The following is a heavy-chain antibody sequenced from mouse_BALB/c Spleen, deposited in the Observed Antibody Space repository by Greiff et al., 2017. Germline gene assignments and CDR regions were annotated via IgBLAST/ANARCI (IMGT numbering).Heavy chain of an antibody. CDR2: ISDGGSYT. Sequence: EVQRVESGGGLVKPGGSLKLSCAASGFTFSDYYMYWVRQTPEKRLEWVATISDGGSYTYYPDSVKGRFTISRDNAKNNLYLQMSSLKSEDTAMYYCARGHYDYETAWFAYWGQGTLVTVSA. V-gene: IGHV5-4*02. CDR3: ARGHYDYETAWFAY. D-gene: IGHD2-4*01. J-gene: IGHJ3*01. CDR1: GFTFSDYY.